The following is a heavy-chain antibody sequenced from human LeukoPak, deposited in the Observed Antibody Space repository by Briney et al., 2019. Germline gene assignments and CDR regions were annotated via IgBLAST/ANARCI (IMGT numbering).Heavy chain of an antibody. J-gene: IGHJ4*02. Sequence: GGSLRLSCAASGFTFSNAWMSWVRQAPGKGLEWVGRIKSKTDGGTTDYAAPVKGRFTISRDDSKNTLYLQMNSLKTEDTAVYYCTTDSLIAAASHYFDYWGQGTLVTVSS. V-gene: IGHV3-15*01. D-gene: IGHD6-13*01. CDR3: TTDSLIAAASHYFDY. CDR2: IKSKTDGGTT. CDR1: GFTFSNAW.